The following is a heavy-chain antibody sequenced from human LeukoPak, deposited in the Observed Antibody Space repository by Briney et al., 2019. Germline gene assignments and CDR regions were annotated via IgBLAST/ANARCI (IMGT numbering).Heavy chain of an antibody. D-gene: IGHD2-21*02. CDR1: GFTSSTYL. CDR3: ATDRDNSDWQKRFDS. CDR2: INQDASEI. V-gene: IGHV3-7*01. Sequence: GGSLRLSCAASGFTSSTYLMNWYRQAPGKGLEWVGNINQDASEINYVDSVRGRFTISRDNAKNSLHLQMNSLRAEDTAVYYCATDRDNSDWQKRFDSWGQGTLVTVSS. J-gene: IGHJ4*02.